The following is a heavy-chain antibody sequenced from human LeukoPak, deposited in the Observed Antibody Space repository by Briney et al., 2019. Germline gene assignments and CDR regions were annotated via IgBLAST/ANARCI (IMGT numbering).Heavy chain of an antibody. D-gene: IGHD3-10*01. J-gene: IGHJ4*02. CDR1: GYPFSAHF. CDR3: VRGTPTPGMDY. CDR2: IDTTTGNP. V-gene: IGHV7-4-1*02. Sequence: ASVRVSCKASGYPFSAHFLNWVRQAPGQGLEWMGNIDTTTGNPRYAQDFTGRFVFSMDTSVSTAYLQITSLKADDTAAYYCVRGTPTPGMDYWGQGTQVTVSS.